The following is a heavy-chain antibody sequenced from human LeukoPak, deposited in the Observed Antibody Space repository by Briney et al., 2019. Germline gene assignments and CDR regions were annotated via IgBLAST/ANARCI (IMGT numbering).Heavy chain of an antibody. CDR2: IIPIFGTA. J-gene: IGHJ6*02. Sequence: SVKVSCKASGGTFSSYAISWVRQAPGQGREWMGGIIPIFGTANYAQTFQGRLTITADESTSTAYMELSSLRSEDTAVYYCARALIAVARLYYGMDVWGQGTTVTVSS. D-gene: IGHD6-19*01. CDR1: GGTFSSYA. CDR3: ARALIAVARLYYGMDV. V-gene: IGHV1-69*01.